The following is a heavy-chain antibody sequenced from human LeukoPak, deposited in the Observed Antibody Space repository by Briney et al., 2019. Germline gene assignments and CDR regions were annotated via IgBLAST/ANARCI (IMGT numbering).Heavy chain of an antibody. CDR2: IYLSGST. D-gene: IGHD6-6*01. CDR3: ARSEYSGSSGHFDY. Sequence: SETLSLTCTVSGGSLSSYYWSWIRQPPGKGLEWIGYIYLSGSTDYNPSLKSRVTISVDTSKNQFSLKLSSVTAADTAVYHCARSEYSGSSGHFDYWGQGTLVTVSS. V-gene: IGHV4-59*08. CDR1: GGSLSSYY. J-gene: IGHJ4*02.